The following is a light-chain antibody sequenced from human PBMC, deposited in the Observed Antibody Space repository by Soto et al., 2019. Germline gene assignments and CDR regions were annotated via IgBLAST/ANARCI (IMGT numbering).Light chain of an antibody. CDR1: RSNIGAGYD. J-gene: IGLJ3*02. Sequence: QSVLTQPPSVSGAPGQRVTISCTGSRSNIGAGYDVHWYQQIPGAAPKLLIYRNHDRPSGVPDRLSGSKSGTSASLVITGLQAEDEDDYYCQSYDTSVSGARVFGGGTKLTVL. CDR3: QSYDTSVSGARV. V-gene: IGLV1-40*01. CDR2: RNH.